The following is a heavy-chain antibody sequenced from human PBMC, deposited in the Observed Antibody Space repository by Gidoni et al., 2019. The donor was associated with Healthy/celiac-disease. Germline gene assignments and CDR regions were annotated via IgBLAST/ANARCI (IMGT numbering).Heavy chain of an antibody. D-gene: IGHD6-13*01. CDR1: GGTFSSYA. Sequence: QVQLVQSGAEVKKPGSSVKVSCKASGGTFSSYAISWVRQAPGQGLEWMGGIIPIFGTANYAQKFQGRVTITADESTSTAYMELSSLRSEDTAVYYCARARGSSSWPLYYYYGMDVWGQGTTVTVSS. V-gene: IGHV1-69*01. J-gene: IGHJ6*02. CDR2: IIPIFGTA. CDR3: ARARGSSSWPLYYYYGMDV.